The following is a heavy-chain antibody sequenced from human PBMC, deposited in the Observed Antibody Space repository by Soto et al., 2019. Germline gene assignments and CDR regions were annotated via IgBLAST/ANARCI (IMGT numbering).Heavy chain of an antibody. CDR1: GDTFKNSV. CDR3: VXELDFGKLSVV. CDR2: TIPLFGTT. D-gene: IGHD3-10*01. V-gene: IGHV1-69*01. Sequence: QVQLVQSGVEVKKPGSSVRVSCKASGDTFKNSVIXWVRQAPGQGLEWMGGTIPLFGTTDYAQKFQGRLTITTDESTTTAYMEVSRLTSEDTAXYYCVXELDFGKLSVVWGQGTTVIVSS. J-gene: IGHJ6*02.